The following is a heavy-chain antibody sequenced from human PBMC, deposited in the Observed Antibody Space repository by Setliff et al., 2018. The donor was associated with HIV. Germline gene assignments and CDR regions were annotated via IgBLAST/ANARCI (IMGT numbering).Heavy chain of an antibody. Sequence: ASVKVSCKVSGYTLTELSMHWVRQAPGKGLEWMGGFDPEDVETVYAQKFQGRVTMTEDTSTDTAYMELSSLRSEDTAVYYCAKGHKAAAGTYLGLLDYWGQGTLVTVSS. J-gene: IGHJ4*02. CDR1: GYTLTELS. V-gene: IGHV1-24*01. CDR3: AKGHKAAAGTYLGLLDY. D-gene: IGHD6-13*01. CDR2: FDPEDVET.